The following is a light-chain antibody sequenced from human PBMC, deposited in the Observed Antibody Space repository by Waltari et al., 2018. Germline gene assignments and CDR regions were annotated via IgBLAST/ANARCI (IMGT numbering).Light chain of an antibody. CDR2: EDT. V-gene: IGLV2-8*01. CDR3: SSYAGSNNFV. CDR1: TIHVGNSKF. Sequence: QSALTQPPSASGPPGQSATISSTGPTIHVGNSKFASWYQQHPGKAPKRLISEDTKRPSGVPDRFSGSKSGNTASLTVSGLQADDEADYYCSSYAGSNNFVFGTGTKVTVL. J-gene: IGLJ1*01.